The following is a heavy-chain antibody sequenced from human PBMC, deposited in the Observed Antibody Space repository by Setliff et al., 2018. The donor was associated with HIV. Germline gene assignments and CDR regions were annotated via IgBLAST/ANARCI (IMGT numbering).Heavy chain of an antibody. CDR1: GGTFSSYG. Sequence: SVKVSCKASGGTFSSYGISWVRQAPGQGLEWMGGITPISGTANYAQKFQDRVTITADESTSTAYMELSSLRSEDTALYYCARDRHWNGNLLCWFDPWGQGTLVTVSS. CDR2: ITPISGTA. V-gene: IGHV1-69*13. D-gene: IGHD1-1*01. CDR3: ARDRHWNGNLLCWFDP. J-gene: IGHJ5*02.